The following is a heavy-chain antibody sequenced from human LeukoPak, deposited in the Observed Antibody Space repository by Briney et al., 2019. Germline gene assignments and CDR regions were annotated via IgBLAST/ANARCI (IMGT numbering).Heavy chain of an antibody. CDR3: AKGDGMGIAAAGTG. Sequence: PGGSLRLSCAASGFTFDDYAMHWVRQAPGKGLEWVSGIRWNSGSIGYADSVKGRFTISRDNAKNSLYLQMNSLRAEDTAWYCCAKGDGMGIAAAGTGWGQGTLVTVSS. J-gene: IGHJ4*02. V-gene: IGHV3-9*01. CDR2: IRWNSGSI. CDR1: GFTFDDYA. D-gene: IGHD6-13*01.